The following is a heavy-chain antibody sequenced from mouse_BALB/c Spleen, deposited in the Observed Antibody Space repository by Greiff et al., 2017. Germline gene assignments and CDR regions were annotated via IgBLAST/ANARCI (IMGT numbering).Heavy chain of an antibody. CDR2: ISSGGSYT. CDR3: ARPGTTVVARGGYYFDY. D-gene: IGHD1-1*01. J-gene: IGHJ2*01. V-gene: IGHV5-9-1*01. CDR1: GFTFSSYA. Sequence: VMLVESGGGLVKPGGSLKLSCAASGFTFSSYAMSWVRQTPEKRLEWVATISSGGSYTYSPDSVKGRFTISRDNAKNTLYRQMSRLRSEDTAMYYCARPGTTVVARGGYYFDYWGQGTTLTGSS.